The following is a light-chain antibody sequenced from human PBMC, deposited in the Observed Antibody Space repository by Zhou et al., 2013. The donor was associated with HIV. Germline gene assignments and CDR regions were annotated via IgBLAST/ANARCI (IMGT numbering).Light chain of an antibody. J-gene: IGLJ1*01. CDR1: SSDVGSYNL. V-gene: IGLV2-23*02. CDR2: EVI. CDR3: CSYAGSNTYV. Sequence: QSALTQPASVSGSPGQSITISCTGTSSDVGSYNLVSWYQQHPGKAPKLMIYEVIKRPSGVSNRFSGSKSGNTASLTISGLQAEDGADYYCCSYAGSNTYVFGTGTKVTV.